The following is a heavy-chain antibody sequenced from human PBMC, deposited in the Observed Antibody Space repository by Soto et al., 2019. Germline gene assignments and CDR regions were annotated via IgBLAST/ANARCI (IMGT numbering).Heavy chain of an antibody. CDR1: GFPFREFG. CDR2: ISYDGSD. CDR3: ARRWNYYLDF. J-gene: IGHJ4*02. Sequence: QMQLVESGGGVVQPGRSLRLSCVASGFPFREFGMHWVRQAPGKGLEWVALISYDGSDYADSVKGRVTISRDDSRDTLFLRMDNLRPDNTGIYYCARRWNYYLDFWGQGTLVAVPS. D-gene: IGHD4-17*01. V-gene: IGHV3-33*05.